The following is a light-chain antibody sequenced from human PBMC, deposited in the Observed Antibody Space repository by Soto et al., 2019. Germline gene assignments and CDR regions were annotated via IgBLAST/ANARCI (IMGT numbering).Light chain of an antibody. V-gene: IGKV3-15*01. CDR2: GAS. Sequence: EIVMTQSPATLSVSPGDRAILSCRASQDIITNLAWYQQKPGQAPRLLFYGASTRAKGVPARFSGSGSGTEFTLTIISLQSEDFAIYYCQQYNNWLALSFGGGTKVEI. J-gene: IGKJ4*01. CDR1: QDIITN. CDR3: QQYNNWLALS.